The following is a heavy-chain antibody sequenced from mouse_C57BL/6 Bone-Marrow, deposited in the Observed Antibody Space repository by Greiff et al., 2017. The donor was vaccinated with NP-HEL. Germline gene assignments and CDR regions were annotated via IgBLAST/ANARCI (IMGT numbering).Heavy chain of an antibody. V-gene: IGHV1-59*01. D-gene: IGHD5-5*01. CDR3: ARAPLPPYAMDY. CDR2: IDPSDSYT. CDR1: GYTFTSYW. Sequence: QVQLQQPGAELVRPGTSVKLSCKASGYTFTSYWMHWVKQRPGQGLEWIGVIDPSDSYTNYNQKFKGKATLTVDTSSSTAYMQLSSLTSEDSAVYYCARAPLPPYAMDYWGQGTSVTVSS. J-gene: IGHJ4*01.